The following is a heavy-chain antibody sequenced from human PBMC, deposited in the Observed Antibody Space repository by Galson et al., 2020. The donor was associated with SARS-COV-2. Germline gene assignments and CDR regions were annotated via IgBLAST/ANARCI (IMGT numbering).Heavy chain of an antibody. CDR3: VRWSDGSAVY. D-gene: IGHD2-15*01. Sequence: TGGSLRLSCAASGFTLSDHYIDWVRQAPGKGLEWVARSKNRRNSYTTAYAASVNGRFTISRDDSKNSLYLQMNSLKTEDTAVYYFVRWSDGSAVYWGHGTLVTVSS. CDR2: SKNRRNSYTT. V-gene: IGHV3-72*01. CDR1: GFTLSDHY. J-gene: IGHJ4*01.